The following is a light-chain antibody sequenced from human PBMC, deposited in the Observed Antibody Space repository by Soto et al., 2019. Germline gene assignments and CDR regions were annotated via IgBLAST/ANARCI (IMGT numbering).Light chain of an antibody. J-gene: IGKJ1*01. V-gene: IGKV3D-15*01. CDR2: YSS. Sequence: EVMMTQFPDTVSATPGETVTLSCWASQRVRTNLAWYQQRPGQAPRLLIHYSSTRASDIPARFSGSGSGTNFTLAISSLQSEDFAVYYCQQYAYWPETFGQGTKVDIK. CDR3: QQYAYWPET. CDR1: QRVRTN.